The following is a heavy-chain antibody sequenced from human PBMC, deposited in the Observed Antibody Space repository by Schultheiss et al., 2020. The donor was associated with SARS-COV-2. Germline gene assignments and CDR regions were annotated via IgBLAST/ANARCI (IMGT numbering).Heavy chain of an antibody. CDR3: AKDRRATGYYYYGMDV. J-gene: IGHJ6*02. CDR1: GFTFSDYY. D-gene: IGHD5-24*01. Sequence: GGSLRLSCAASGFTFSDYYMSWIRQAPGKGLEWVAVISYDGSNKYYADSVKGRFTISRDNAKNSLYLQMNSLRAEDTALYYCAKDRRATGYYYYGMDVWGQGTTVTVSS. V-gene: IGHV3-30*18. CDR2: ISYDGSNK.